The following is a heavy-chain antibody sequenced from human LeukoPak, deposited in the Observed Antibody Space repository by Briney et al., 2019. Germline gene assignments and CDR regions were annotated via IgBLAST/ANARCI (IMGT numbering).Heavy chain of an antibody. V-gene: IGHV4-61*02. CDR1: GGSISSGSYY. CDR3: ASAYYYDRSVIDY. J-gene: IGHJ4*02. CDR2: IYTSGST. D-gene: IGHD3-22*01. Sequence: PSETLSLTCTVSGGSISSGSYYWSWIRQPAGKGLEWIGRIYTSGSTNYNPSLKSRVTISVDTSKNQFSLKLSSVTAADTAVYYCASAYYYDRSVIDYWGQGTLVTVSS.